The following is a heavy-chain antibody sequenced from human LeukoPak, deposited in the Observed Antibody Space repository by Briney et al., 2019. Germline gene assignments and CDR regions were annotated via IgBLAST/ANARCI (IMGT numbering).Heavy chain of an antibody. V-gene: IGHV5-51*01. CDR3: AGHSFDTVDAFDI. J-gene: IGHJ3*02. CDR2: IYPGDSDT. D-gene: IGHD3-9*01. CDR1: GYSFTSYW. Sequence: KPGESLKISCKGSGYSFTSYWIGWVRQMPGKGLEWMGIIYPGDSDTRYSPSFQGQVTISADKSISTAYLQWSSLKASDTAMYFCAGHSFDTVDAFDIWGQGTIVTVSA.